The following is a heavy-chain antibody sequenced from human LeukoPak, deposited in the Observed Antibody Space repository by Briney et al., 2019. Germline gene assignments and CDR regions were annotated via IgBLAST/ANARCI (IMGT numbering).Heavy chain of an antibody. CDR2: IKQDGSEN. CDR1: GFTFSDFW. V-gene: IGHV3-7*05. Sequence: PGGSLSLSCEASGFTFSDFWMTWVRQAPGKGLECVASIKQDGSENYYVDSVKGRFTISRDNVKDSLYLQMNSLRAEDTAVYYCATYWRYFDWLLSDIWGLETMVTVSS. J-gene: IGHJ3*02. D-gene: IGHD3-9*01. CDR3: ATYWRYFDWLLSDI.